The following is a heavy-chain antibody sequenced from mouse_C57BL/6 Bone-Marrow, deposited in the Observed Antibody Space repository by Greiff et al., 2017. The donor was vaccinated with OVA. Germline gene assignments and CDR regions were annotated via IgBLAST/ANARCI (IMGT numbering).Heavy chain of an antibody. CDR3: ARLVSSNYSAWFAY. CDR2: IDPSDSYT. Sequence: QVQLQQPGAELVMPGASVKLSCKASGYTFTSYWMHWVKQRPGQGLEWIGEIDPSDSYTNYNQKFKGKSTLTVDKSSSTAYMQLSSLTSEDSAVYYCARLVSSNYSAWFAYWGQGTLVTVSA. J-gene: IGHJ3*01. V-gene: IGHV1-69*01. D-gene: IGHD2-5*01. CDR1: GYTFTSYW.